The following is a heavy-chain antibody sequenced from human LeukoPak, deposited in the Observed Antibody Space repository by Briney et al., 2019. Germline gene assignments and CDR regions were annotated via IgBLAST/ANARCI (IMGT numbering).Heavy chain of an antibody. CDR3: ARDFFSGTYSFDY. Sequence: GGSLRLSCAASGFTFSSYAMSWVRQAPGKGLEWVSAISGSGGSTYYADSVKGRFTISRDNSKNTLYLHMNSLRAEDTAVYYCARDFFSGTYSFDYWGQGTLVTVSS. CDR1: GFTFSSYA. J-gene: IGHJ4*02. D-gene: IGHD1-26*01. V-gene: IGHV3-23*01. CDR2: ISGSGGST.